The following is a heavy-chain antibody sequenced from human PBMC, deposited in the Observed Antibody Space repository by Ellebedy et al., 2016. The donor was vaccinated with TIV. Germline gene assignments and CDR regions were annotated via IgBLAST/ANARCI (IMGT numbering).Heavy chain of an antibody. CDR2: INPSGGGT. CDR1: GYTFTSYY. V-gene: IGHV1-46*01. D-gene: IGHD2-8*02. CDR3: ARDIQDCTGGNGYPDF. J-gene: IGHJ4*02. Sequence: AASVKVSCKASGYTFTSYYMHWVRQAPGQGLEWMGLINPSGGGTTYAQKFQGRVTMTRDTSTSTVYMDLSSLRSEDTAVDYLARDIQDCTGGNGYPDFWGQGSLVTVSS.